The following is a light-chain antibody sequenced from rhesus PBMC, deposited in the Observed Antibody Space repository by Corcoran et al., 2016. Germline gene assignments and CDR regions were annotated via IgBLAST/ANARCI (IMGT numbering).Light chain of an antibody. CDR2: DVS. Sequence: QAALTQPPSVSGSPGQSVTISCTGTTSDIGNYNYVSWYQQHPGKAPKLMISDVSKRPSGVSGRFSGSKSGNTASLTISGLQAEDEADYYCSSYAGSNTFIFGTGTRLTVL. J-gene: IGLJ1*01. V-gene: IGLV2-23*01. CDR3: SSYAGSNTFI. CDR1: TSDIGNYNY.